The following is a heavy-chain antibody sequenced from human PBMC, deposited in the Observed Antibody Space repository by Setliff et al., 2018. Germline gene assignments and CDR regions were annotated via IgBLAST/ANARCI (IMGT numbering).Heavy chain of an antibody. CDR2: VYYSGAT. J-gene: IGHJ4*02. CDR3: ARESATIGEFPLYYFDK. Sequence: SETLSLTCTVSDGSLSTYYWSWIRQPPGKGLEFIGYVYYSGATDYNLSLKSRVTISLDSSKNQFSLRLSSVTAADAAVYFCARESATIGEFPLYYFDKWGQGIPVTVSS. V-gene: IGHV4-59*12. CDR1: DGSLSTYY. D-gene: IGHD3-10*01.